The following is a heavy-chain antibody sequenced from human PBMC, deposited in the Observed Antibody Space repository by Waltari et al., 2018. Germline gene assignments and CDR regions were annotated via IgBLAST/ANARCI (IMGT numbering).Heavy chain of an antibody. V-gene: IGHV4-34*01. Sequence: QVQLQQWGAGLLKPSETLSLTCAVYGGSFSGYYWSWIRQPPGKGLEWIGEINHSGGTNYNPSLKSRVTISVDTSKNQFSLKLSSVTAADTAVYYCARSGMATTDFDYWGQGTLVTVSS. D-gene: IGHD1-26*01. CDR3: ARSGMATTDFDY. CDR1: GGSFSGYY. CDR2: INHSGGT. J-gene: IGHJ4*02.